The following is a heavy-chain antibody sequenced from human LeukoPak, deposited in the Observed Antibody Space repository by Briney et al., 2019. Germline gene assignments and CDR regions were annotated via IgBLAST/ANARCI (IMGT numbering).Heavy chain of an antibody. J-gene: IGHJ3*02. CDR3: AKDLSPTWGGKGGGAFDI. CDR2: ISYDGSNK. CDR1: GFTFSSYA. V-gene: IGHV3-30*04. D-gene: IGHD4-23*01. Sequence: GGSLRLSCAASGFTFSSYAMHWVRQAPGKGLEWVAVISYDGSNKYYVDSLKGRFIITRDNSKNTLYLQMNSLGTEDTAVYYCAKDLSPTWGGKGGGAFDIWGQGTKVTVSS.